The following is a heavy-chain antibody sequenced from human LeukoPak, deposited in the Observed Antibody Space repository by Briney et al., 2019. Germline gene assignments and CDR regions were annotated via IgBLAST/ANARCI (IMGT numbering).Heavy chain of an antibody. CDR3: TRGVLRFLEWLSRTSYYFDY. V-gene: IGHV1-69*13. D-gene: IGHD3-3*01. CDR1: GGTFSSYA. Sequence: GASVKVSCKASGGTFSSYAISWVRQAPGQGLEWMGGIIPIFGTANYAQKFQGRVTITADESTSTAYMGLSSLKSEDTAVYYCTRGVLRFLEWLSRTSYYFDYWGQGTLVTVSS. CDR2: IIPIFGTA. J-gene: IGHJ4*02.